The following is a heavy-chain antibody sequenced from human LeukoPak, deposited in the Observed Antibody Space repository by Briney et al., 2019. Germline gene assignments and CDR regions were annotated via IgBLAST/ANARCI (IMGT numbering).Heavy chain of an antibody. D-gene: IGHD2-21*01. CDR1: GYTFTSYY. V-gene: IGHV1-46*01. CDR3: HGERYGMDV. J-gene: IGHJ6*02. Sequence: ASVKVSCTASGYTFTSYYMHWVRQAPGQGLEWMGIINPSGGSTSYAQKFQGKVTMTRDTSTSTVYMELSSLRSEDTAVYYCHGERYGMDVWGQGTTVTVSS. CDR2: INPSGGST.